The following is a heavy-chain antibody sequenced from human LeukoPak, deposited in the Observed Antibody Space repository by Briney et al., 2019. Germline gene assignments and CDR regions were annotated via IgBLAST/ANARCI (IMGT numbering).Heavy chain of an antibody. CDR1: GGSISSAGYF. Sequence: NPSQTLSLTCTVSGGSISSAGYFWNWIRQYPGKGLEWIGYIYYTGIIYYNPSLKSRVTISVDTSKNQFSLKLSSVTAADTAVFYCVRGARGTIGYYHFDSWGQGTLVTVSS. D-gene: IGHD3-22*01. CDR3: VRGARGTIGYYHFDS. CDR2: IYYTGII. V-gene: IGHV4-31*03. J-gene: IGHJ4*02.